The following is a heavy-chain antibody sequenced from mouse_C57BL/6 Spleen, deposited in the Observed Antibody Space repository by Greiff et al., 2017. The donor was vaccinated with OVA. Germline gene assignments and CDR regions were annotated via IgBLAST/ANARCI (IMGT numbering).Heavy chain of an antibody. CDR1: GYTFTSYW. V-gene: IGHV1-7*01. J-gene: IGHJ2*01. CDR3: AGKEVVPYYFCY. Sequence: QVQLQQSGAELAKPGASVKLSCKASGYTFTSYWMHWVKQRAGQGLEWIGYINPSSGYTKYNQKFKDKATLTADKSSSTAYMQLSSLTYEYSAVYYCAGKEVVPYYFCYWGQGTTLTVSS. D-gene: IGHD1-1*01. CDR2: INPSSGYT.